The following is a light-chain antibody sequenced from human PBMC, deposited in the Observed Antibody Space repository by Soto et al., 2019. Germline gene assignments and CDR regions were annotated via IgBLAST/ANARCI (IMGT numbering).Light chain of an antibody. CDR3: QKYDNYPSLT. CDR2: DAF. J-gene: IGKJ4*01. Sequence: DIQMTQSPSSLSASVGDRVTITCQASRDIRNYLNWYQQKPGKAPKLLIYDAFNLETGVPSRFSGSRSGTDFSLTISSLQPEDTATYYRQKYDNYPSLTFGGGTKVEIK. CDR1: RDIRNY. V-gene: IGKV1-33*01.